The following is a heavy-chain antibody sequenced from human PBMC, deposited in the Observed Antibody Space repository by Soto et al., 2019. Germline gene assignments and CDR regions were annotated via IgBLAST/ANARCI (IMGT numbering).Heavy chain of an antibody. V-gene: IGHV1-18*01. CDR2: ISAYNGNT. J-gene: IGHJ3*02. CDR3: SRGDYDFYDSFDI. CDR1: GYTFTSYG. Sequence: QVQLVQSGAEVKKPGASVKVSCKASGYTFTSYGISWVRQAPGQGLEWMGWISAYNGNTNYAHKLQGRVTMTTDTSTSTAYMELRSIKSDDPAMFYCSRGDYDFYDSFDIWGQGTMVTVFS. D-gene: IGHD3-3*01.